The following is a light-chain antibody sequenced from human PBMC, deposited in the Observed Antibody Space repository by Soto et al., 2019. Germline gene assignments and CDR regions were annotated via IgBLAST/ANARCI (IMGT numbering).Light chain of an antibody. J-gene: IGLJ1*01. CDR2: DVS. V-gene: IGLV2-14*01. Sequence: QSVLTQPASVSGSPGQSIAISCTGTSSDVGRCNCVSWYQQHPGKAPKLMIYDVSNRPSGVSNRFSGSKSGNTASLIISGLQAEDEAEYYCNSYTATSTLVFGTGTKVTVL. CDR1: SSDVGRCNC. CDR3: NSYTATSTLV.